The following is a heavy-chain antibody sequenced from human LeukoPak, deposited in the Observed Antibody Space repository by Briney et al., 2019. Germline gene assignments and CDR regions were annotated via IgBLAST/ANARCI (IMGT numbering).Heavy chain of an antibody. V-gene: IGHV4-59*01. CDR3: ARDLGPIYYYGSGSYYNPDYYYYGMDV. J-gene: IGHJ6*02. D-gene: IGHD3-10*01. CDR2: IYYSGST. Sequence: PSETLSLTCTVSGGSISSYYWSWIRQPPGKELEWIGYIYYSGSTNYNPSLKSRVTISVDTSKNQFSLKLSSVTAADTAVYYCARDLGPIYYYGSGSYYNPDYYYYGMDVWGQGTTVTVSS. CDR1: GGSISSYY.